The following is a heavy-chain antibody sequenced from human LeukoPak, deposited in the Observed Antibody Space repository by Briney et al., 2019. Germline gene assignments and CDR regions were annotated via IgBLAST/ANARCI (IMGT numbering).Heavy chain of an antibody. J-gene: IGHJ6*02. CDR2: INGDGRNI. CDR1: GFTFSSYG. V-gene: IGHV3-74*01. Sequence: GGSLRLSCAAYGFTFSSYGMHWVRQDPRKGLVWVLRINGDGRNINYADSVRGRFTISRDNAKNTLYLQMNTLRVEDTAVYYCTRDLMDYDVSTGLHHYYMDVWGQGTTVTVSS. CDR3: TRDLMDYDVSTGLHHYYMDV. D-gene: IGHD3-9*01.